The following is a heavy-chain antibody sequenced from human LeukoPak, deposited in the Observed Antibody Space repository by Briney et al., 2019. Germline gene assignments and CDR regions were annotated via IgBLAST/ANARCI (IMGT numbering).Heavy chain of an antibody. CDR1: GFTFSSYE. V-gene: IGHV3-48*03. Sequence: PGGSLRLSCAASGFTFSSYEMNWVRQAPGKGLEWVSYISSSGSTIYYADSVKGRYTISRDNAKNSLYLQMNSLRAEDTAVYYCARGVSYDYVWGSYRENWFDPWGQGTLVTVSS. CDR3: ARGVSYDYVWGSYRENWFDP. CDR2: ISSSGSTI. J-gene: IGHJ5*02. D-gene: IGHD3-16*02.